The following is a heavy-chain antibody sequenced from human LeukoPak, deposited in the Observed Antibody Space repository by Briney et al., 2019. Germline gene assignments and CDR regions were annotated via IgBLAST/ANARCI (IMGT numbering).Heavy chain of an antibody. CDR2: ISSSGSTI. D-gene: IGHD2-21*01. CDR3: ARDGGDYFDY. CDR1: GFTFSSYA. Sequence: PGGSLRLSCAASGFTFSSYAMSWVRQAPGKVLGWVSYISSSGSTIYYADSVKGRFTISRDNAKNSLYLQMNSLRAEDTAVYYCARDGGDYFDYWGQGTLVTVSS. V-gene: IGHV3-48*03. J-gene: IGHJ4*02.